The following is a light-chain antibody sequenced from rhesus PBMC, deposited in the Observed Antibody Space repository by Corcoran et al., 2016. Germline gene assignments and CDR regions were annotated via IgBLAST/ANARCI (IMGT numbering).Light chain of an antibody. CDR2: DAS. Sequence: DIQLTQSPSSLSASVGDRVTITCRASQGISSYLAWYQQKPGKVPTPLIYDASNLESGVPSRFSGSGSGTDFTLTINSLQPEDFTTYYCQQYDSAPFTFGPGTKLDIK. V-gene: IGKV1-37*01. CDR1: QGISSY. J-gene: IGKJ3*01. CDR3: QQYDSAPFT.